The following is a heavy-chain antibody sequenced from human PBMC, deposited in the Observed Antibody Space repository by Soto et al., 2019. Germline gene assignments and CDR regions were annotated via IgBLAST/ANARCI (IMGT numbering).Heavy chain of an antibody. CDR1: GFTFSEYW. V-gene: IGHV3-74*01. CDR2: IKRDGSTT. Sequence: EVQLVESGGGLVQPGGSLRLSCAASGFTFSEYWMHWVRQAPGKGLEWVSRIKRDGSTTNYADSVKGRFTISRDNAKNTMYLEMNNLRVEDTADYYCATGAINYYYEDVWGNGTTVTVSS. CDR3: ATGAINYYYEDV. J-gene: IGHJ6*03.